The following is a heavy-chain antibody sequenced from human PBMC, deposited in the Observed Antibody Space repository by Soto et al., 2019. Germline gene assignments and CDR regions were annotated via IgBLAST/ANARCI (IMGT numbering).Heavy chain of an antibody. J-gene: IGHJ4*02. V-gene: IGHV3-30*03. D-gene: IGHD3-3*01. CDR3: ASTWSGYYYFDS. CDR1: GFTFSNYG. CDR2: ISYDGNNR. Sequence: WGSLRLSCAASGFTFSNYGIHFFRQAPGKWLEWVAVISYDGNNRYYGDSVKGRFTISRDNSKNTVYLQMNSLRVEDTAVYYCASTWSGYYYFDSWGQGTLVTVSS.